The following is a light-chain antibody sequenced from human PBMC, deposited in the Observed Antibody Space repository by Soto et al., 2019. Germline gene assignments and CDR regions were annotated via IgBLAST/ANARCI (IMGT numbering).Light chain of an antibody. V-gene: IGLV2-14*03. CDR3: SSYTSTSAPYV. CDR1: SSDIGGYDY. CDR2: DVS. Sequence: QSALTQPASVSGFPGQSITISCTGTSSDIGGYDYVSWYQQHPGKAPKLIIYDVSGRPSGVSNRFSGSKSANTASLTISGLQAEDEADYRCSSYTSTSAPYVFGTGTKLTVL. J-gene: IGLJ1*01.